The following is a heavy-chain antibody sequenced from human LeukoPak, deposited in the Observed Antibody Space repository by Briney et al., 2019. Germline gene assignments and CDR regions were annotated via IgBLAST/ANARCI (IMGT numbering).Heavy chain of an antibody. V-gene: IGHV4-34*01. J-gene: IGHJ4*02. D-gene: IGHD3-3*01. CDR2: INHSGST. Sequence: PSETLSLTCAVYGGSFSGYYWSWLRQPPGKGLEWIGEINHSGSTNYNPSLKSRVTISVDTSKNQFSPMLSSVTAADTAVYYWARGGLITIFGVASSLDYWGQGTLVTVSS. CDR1: GGSFSGYY. CDR3: ARGGLITIFGVASSLDY.